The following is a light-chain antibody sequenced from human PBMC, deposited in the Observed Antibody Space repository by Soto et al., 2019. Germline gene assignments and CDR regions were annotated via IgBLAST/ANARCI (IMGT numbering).Light chain of an antibody. J-gene: IGLJ2*01. Sequence: QSALTQPASVSGSPGQSITISCTGTNSDVGGYNYVSWYQQLPGKAPKVMIYDVNKRPSGVSNRFSGSKSGNTASLTISGLQAEDEAEYYCSSYTSSSTHILFVGGTKLTVL. CDR2: DVN. V-gene: IGLV2-14*01. CDR1: NSDVGGYNY. CDR3: SSYTSSSTHIL.